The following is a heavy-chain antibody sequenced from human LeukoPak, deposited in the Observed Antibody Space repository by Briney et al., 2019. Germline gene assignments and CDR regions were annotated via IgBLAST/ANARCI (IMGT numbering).Heavy chain of an antibody. V-gene: IGHV3-21*01. CDR2: ITSDGGDI. J-gene: IGHJ6*04. CDR3: AELGITMIGGV. Sequence: GGSLRLSCAASGFTFTNYNMNWVRQAPGKGLEWVSSITSDGGDIYYADSVKGRFTISRDKDKKSLYMQMNSLRAEDTAVYYCAELGITMIGGVWGKGTTVTISS. D-gene: IGHD3-10*02. CDR1: GFTFTNYN.